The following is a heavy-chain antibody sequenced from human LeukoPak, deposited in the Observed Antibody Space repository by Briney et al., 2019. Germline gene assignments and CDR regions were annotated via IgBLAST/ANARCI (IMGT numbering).Heavy chain of an antibody. J-gene: IGHJ4*02. CDR3: ARIGYSSSSFDY. CDR1: GFTFSSYE. D-gene: IGHD6-13*01. CDR2: ISSSGSTI. V-gene: IGHV3-48*03. Sequence: GGSLRLSCAASGFTFSSYEMNWVRQAPGKGLEWVSYISSSGSTIYYADSVKGRFTISRDNAKNSLYLQMSSLRVEDTAVYYCARIGYSSSSFDYWGQGILVTVPS.